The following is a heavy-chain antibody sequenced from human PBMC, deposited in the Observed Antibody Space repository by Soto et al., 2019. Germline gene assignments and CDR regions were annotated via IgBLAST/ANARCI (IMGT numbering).Heavy chain of an antibody. Sequence: LRLSCAASGFTFSSYGMHWVRQAPGKGLEWVAVISYDGSNKYYADSVKGRFTISRDNSKNTLYLQMSSLRAEDTAVYYCVKDGSSGWPYFYDMDVWGQGTTVTVSS. CDR1: GFTFSSYG. J-gene: IGHJ6*02. D-gene: IGHD6-19*01. CDR2: ISYDGSNK. V-gene: IGHV3-30*18. CDR3: VKDGSSGWPYFYDMDV.